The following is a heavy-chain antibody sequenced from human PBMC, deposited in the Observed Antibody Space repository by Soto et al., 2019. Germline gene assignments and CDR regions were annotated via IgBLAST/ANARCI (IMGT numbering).Heavy chain of an antibody. CDR3: AHRVLRTVFGLVTTTAIYFDF. CDR2: IYWDDDK. Sequence: QITLNESGPTQVKPRQTLTLTCTFSGFSLTTSGVGVGWIRQSPGKAPEWLALIYWDDDKRYSPSLKSRLTITKDTXXXXXXXXXXXXXXXXXXXXXCAHRVLRTVFGLVTTTAIYFDFWGQGTPVAVSS. J-gene: IGHJ4*02. V-gene: IGHV2-5*02. D-gene: IGHD3-3*01. CDR1: GFSLTTSGVG.